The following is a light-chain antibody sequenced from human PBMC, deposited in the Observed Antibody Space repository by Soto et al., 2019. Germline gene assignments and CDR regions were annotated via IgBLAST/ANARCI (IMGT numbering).Light chain of an antibody. Sequence: DIRLTQSPSALSASVGDTVTITCRASQSLITYLAWYQQKPGRAPKLLIYDASSLQTGVPSRFSGSGSGIEFSLTISVLQPEDVATYHSQQYTWYVYAFRQGTKQQ. CDR1: QSLITY. CDR3: QQYTWYVYA. J-gene: IGKJ2*01. V-gene: IGKV1-5*01. CDR2: DAS.